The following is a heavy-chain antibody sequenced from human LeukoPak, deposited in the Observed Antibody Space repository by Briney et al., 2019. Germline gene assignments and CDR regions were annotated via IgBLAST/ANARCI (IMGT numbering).Heavy chain of an antibody. Sequence: ASATVSCTASGYTFTVYYMHWVRQAPGQGLEWMGWINPNSGGTNYAQKFQGWVTMTRDTSISTAYMELSRLRSDDTAVYYCARAVGATGYFDYWGQGTLVTVSS. CDR3: ARAVGATGYFDY. V-gene: IGHV1-2*04. D-gene: IGHD1-26*01. CDR1: GYTFTVYY. J-gene: IGHJ4*02. CDR2: INPNSGGT.